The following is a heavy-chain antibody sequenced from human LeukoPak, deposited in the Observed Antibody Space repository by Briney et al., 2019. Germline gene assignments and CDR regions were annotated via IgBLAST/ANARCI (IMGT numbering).Heavy chain of an antibody. CDR1: GGSISSGGYY. CDR2: IYHSGST. Sequence: SETLSLTCTVSGGSISSGGYYWSWIRQPPGRGLEWIGEIYHSGSTNYNPSLKSRVTISVDKSKNQFSLKLSSVTAADTAVYYCARVGYGDYVWLDPWGQGTLVTVSS. D-gene: IGHD4-17*01. J-gene: IGHJ5*02. CDR3: ARVGYGDYVWLDP. V-gene: IGHV4-39*07.